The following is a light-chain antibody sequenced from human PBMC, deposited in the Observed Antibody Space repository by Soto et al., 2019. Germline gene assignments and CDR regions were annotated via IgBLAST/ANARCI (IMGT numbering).Light chain of an antibody. J-gene: IGLJ2*01. CDR1: NSNIGRHT. V-gene: IGLV1-44*01. CDR3: AGWDDSLNGV. CDR2: SDK. Sequence: QSVLTQPPSASGTPGQRVTISCSGSNSNIGRHTVNWYQQFPGTAPKLLIHSDKQRPSGVPDRFSGSKSGTSASLAISGLQSEDEADYYCAGWDDSLNGVFGGGTKLTVL.